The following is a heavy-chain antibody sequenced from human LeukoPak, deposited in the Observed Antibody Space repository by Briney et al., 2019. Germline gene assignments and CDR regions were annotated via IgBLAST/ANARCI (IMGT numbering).Heavy chain of an antibody. Sequence: ASVKVSCKAPGYTFTSYGIGWVRQAPGQGLEWMGWISGNNDNTNYAQKIQGRVTMTTDTSTSTAHMELRSLRSDDTAVYYCARDGYFDYWGQGTLVTVSS. CDR1: GYTFTSYG. CDR3: ARDGYFDY. CDR2: ISGNNDNT. J-gene: IGHJ4*02. V-gene: IGHV1-18*01.